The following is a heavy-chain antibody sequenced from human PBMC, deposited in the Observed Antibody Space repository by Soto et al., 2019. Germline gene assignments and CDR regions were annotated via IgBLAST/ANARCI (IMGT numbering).Heavy chain of an antibody. D-gene: IGHD5-12*01. CDR3: ARVIGGGRGYSGYDSPGFDY. CDR1: GGTFSSYA. CDR2: IIPIFGTA. J-gene: IGHJ4*02. Sequence: SVKVSCKASGGTFSSYAISWVRRAPGQGLEWMGGIIPIFGTANYAQKFQGRVTITADESTSTAYMELSSLRSEDTAVYYCARVIGGGRGYSGYDSPGFDYWGQGTLVTVSS. V-gene: IGHV1-69*13.